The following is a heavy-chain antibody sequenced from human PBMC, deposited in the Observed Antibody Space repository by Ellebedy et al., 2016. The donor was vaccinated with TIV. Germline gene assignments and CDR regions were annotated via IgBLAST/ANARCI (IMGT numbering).Heavy chain of an antibody. J-gene: IGHJ6*03. CDR3: ARQDLGSSSWYGYYYYYMDV. V-gene: IGHV4-39*01. CDR1: GGSISSSSYY. D-gene: IGHD6-13*01. CDR2: IYYSGST. Sequence: SETLSLXXTVSGGSISSSSYYWGWIRQPPGKGLEWIGSIYYSGSTYYNPSLKSRVTISVDTSKNQFSLKLSSVTAADTAVYYCARQDLGSSSWYGYYYYYMDVWGKGTTVTVSS.